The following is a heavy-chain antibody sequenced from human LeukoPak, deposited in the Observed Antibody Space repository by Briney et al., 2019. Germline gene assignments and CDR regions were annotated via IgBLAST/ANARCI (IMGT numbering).Heavy chain of an antibody. D-gene: IGHD1-1*01. V-gene: IGHV3-21*01. CDR2: LSSSSSSFI. CDR1: EFTFSTYH. CDR3: ARGTYWSPLDFDY. J-gene: IGHJ4*02. Sequence: GGSLRLSCAASEFTFSTYHMHWVRQAPGKGLEWVSSLSSSSSSFIYYADSVKGRFTISRDNAKNSVYLQMNSLRADDTAVYYCARGTYWSPLDFDYWGQGTLATVSS.